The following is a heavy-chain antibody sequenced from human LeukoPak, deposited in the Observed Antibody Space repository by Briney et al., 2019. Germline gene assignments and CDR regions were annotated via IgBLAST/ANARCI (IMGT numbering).Heavy chain of an antibody. CDR2: ISGSGGST. CDR3: AKGGKRIAAAYFDY. V-gene: IGHV3-23*01. D-gene: IGHD6-13*01. CDR1: GFTFSSYA. J-gene: IGHJ4*02. Sequence: GALRLSCAASGFTFSSYAMSWVRQAPGKGLEWVSAISGSGGSTYYADSVKGRFTISRDSSKNTLYLQMNSLRAEDTAVYYCAKGGKRIAAAYFDYWGQGTLVTVSS.